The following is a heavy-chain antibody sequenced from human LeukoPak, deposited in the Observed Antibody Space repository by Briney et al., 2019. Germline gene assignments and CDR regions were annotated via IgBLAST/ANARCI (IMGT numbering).Heavy chain of an antibody. D-gene: IGHD6-19*01. CDR2: INPNSGGT. J-gene: IGHJ4*02. CDR3: ARHLPYSSGWDPEDY. Sequence: VASVKVSCKASGYSFTVYYMHWVRQAPGQGLEWMGWINPNSGGTNYAQKFLGRVTMTRDTSISTAYMELSRLRSDDTAVYYCARHLPYSSGWDPEDYWGQGTLVTVSS. CDR1: GYSFTVYY. V-gene: IGHV1-2*02.